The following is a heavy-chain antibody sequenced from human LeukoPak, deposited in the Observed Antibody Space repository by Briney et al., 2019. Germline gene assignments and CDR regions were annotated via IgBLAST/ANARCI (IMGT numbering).Heavy chain of an antibody. CDR1: GGSISYHY. J-gene: IGHJ5*02. CDR3: ARDQSSGWFDP. CDR2: IYYTGST. D-gene: IGHD6-19*01. V-gene: IGHV4-59*11. Sequence: SETLSLTCTVSGGSISYHYWSCIRQPPGKGLEWIGYIYYTGSTNYNPSLKSRVTMSVDTSKNQFSLKLSSVTAADTAVYYCARDQSSGWFDPWGQGTLVTVSS.